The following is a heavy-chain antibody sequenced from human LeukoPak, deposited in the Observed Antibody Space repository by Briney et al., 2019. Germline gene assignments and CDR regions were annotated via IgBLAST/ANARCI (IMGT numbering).Heavy chain of an antibody. Sequence: GGSLRLSCAASGFTFSSYAMHWVRQAPGKGLEWVAVISYDGSNKYYADSVKGRFTISRDNSKNTLYLQMNGLRAEDTTVYYCAKDRVGASDYWGQGTLVTVSS. CDR3: AKDRVGASDY. J-gene: IGHJ4*02. CDR2: ISYDGSNK. V-gene: IGHV3-30-3*01. D-gene: IGHD1-26*01. CDR1: GFTFSSYA.